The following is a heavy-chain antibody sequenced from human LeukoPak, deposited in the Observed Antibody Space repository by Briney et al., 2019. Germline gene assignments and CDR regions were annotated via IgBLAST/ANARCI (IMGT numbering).Heavy chain of an antibody. J-gene: IGHJ4*02. CDR3: AKAGIYGYYFDY. Sequence: PVGSLRLSCAASGFTFSSYAMSWVRQAPGKGLEWVSAISGSGGSTYYADSVKGRFTISRDNSKNTLYLQMNSLRAEDTAVYYCAKAGIYGYYFDYWGQGTLVTVSS. CDR1: GFTFSSYA. D-gene: IGHD5-12*01. V-gene: IGHV3-23*01. CDR2: ISGSGGST.